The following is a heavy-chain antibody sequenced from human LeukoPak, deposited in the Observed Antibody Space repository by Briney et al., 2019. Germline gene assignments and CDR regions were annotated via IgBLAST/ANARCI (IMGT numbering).Heavy chain of an antibody. CDR3: TRDSLDF. J-gene: IGHJ4*02. D-gene: IGHD3-3*01. V-gene: IGHV3-49*04. CDR1: GFTFGDYA. CDR2: IRSKAYGGAT. Sequence: GGSLRLSCTASGFTFGDYAMSWVRQAPGKGLEWVGFIRSKAYGGATEYAASVKGRFTISRDDSKSIAYLQMNSLKTEDTAVYYCTRDSLDFRGQGTLVTVSS.